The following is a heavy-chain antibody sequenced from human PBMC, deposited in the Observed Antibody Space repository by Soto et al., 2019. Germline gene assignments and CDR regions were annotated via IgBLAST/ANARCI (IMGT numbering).Heavy chain of an antibody. Sequence: VESGGEVQQPGGSLRLSCAASGFTFGTSEMSWVRQAPGKGLEWISHISSSGGTTYYADSVKGRFTISRDNANHSLFLQMNSLRVADTAVYYCARWEVVTGLDYWGQGTLVTVSS. CDR2: ISSSGGTT. J-gene: IGHJ4*02. D-gene: IGHD3-22*01. CDR1: GFTFGTSE. CDR3: ARWEVVTGLDY. V-gene: IGHV3-48*03.